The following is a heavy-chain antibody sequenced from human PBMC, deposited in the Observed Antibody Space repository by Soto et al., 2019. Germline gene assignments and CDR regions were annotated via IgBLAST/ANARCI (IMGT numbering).Heavy chain of an antibody. V-gene: IGHV3-23*01. CDR2: ISGSGDST. D-gene: IGHD1-7*01. Sequence: EVQLLESGGGLVQPGGSLRLSCAASGFTFSSYAMSWVRQAPGKGLEWVSVISGSGDSTYYADSVKGRFTISRDNSKNTLYLQMNSLRAEDTAVYYCARRNYVGLYFDYWAQGTLVTVSS. CDR3: ARRNYVGLYFDY. CDR1: GFTFSSYA. J-gene: IGHJ4*02.